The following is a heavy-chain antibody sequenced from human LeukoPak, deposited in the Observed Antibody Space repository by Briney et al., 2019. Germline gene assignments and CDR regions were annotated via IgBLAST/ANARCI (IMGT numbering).Heavy chain of an antibody. CDR3: ARERLERRDNWFDP. CDR2: IYTSGST. CDR1: GGSISSGSYY. J-gene: IGHJ5*02. V-gene: IGHV4-61*02. Sequence: SETLSLTCTVSGGSISSGSYYWRWIRHPAGKSLEWIGRIYTSGSTNYNPSLKSRVTISVDTSKIQFSLKLSSVTAADTAVYYCARERLERRDNWFDPWGQGTLVTVSS. D-gene: IGHD1-1*01.